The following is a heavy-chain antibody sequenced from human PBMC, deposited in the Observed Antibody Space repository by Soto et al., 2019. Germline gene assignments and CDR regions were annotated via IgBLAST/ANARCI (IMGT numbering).Heavy chain of an antibody. Sequence: GGSLRLSCASSGFTFSSYAMSWVRQAPGKGLEWVSAISGSGGSTYYADSVKGRFTISRDNSKNTLYLQMNSLRAEDTAVYYCAKVLNYYYYYGMDVWGQGTTVTVSS. CDR2: ISGSGGST. V-gene: IGHV3-23*01. J-gene: IGHJ6*02. CDR3: AKVLNYYYYYGMDV. CDR1: GFTFSSYA.